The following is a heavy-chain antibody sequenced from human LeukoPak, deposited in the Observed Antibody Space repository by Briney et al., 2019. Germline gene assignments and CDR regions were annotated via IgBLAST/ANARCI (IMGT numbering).Heavy chain of an antibody. D-gene: IGHD4-17*01. Sequence: GGSLRLSCAASGFTFSSYAMHWVRQAPGKGLEWVAVISYDGSNKYYADSVKGRFTISRDNSKNTLYLQMNSLRAEDTAVYYCARSMTTVNHFDYWGQGTLVTVSS. CDR2: ISYDGSNK. CDR1: GFTFSSYA. CDR3: ARSMTTVNHFDY. V-gene: IGHV3-30*04. J-gene: IGHJ4*02.